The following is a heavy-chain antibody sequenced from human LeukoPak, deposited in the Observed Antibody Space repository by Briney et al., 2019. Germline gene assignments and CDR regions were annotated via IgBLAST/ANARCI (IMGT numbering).Heavy chain of an antibody. CDR3: ARDKRYYDSSGYLGVSGYFDY. CDR2: IYTSGST. Sequence: SQTLSLTCTVSGGSISSGSYYWSWIPQPAGKGLEWIGRIYTSGSTNYNPSLKSRVTISVDTSKNQFSLKLSSVTAADTAVYYCARDKRYYDSSGYLGVSGYFDYWGQGTLVTVSS. J-gene: IGHJ4*02. CDR1: GGSISSGSYY. V-gene: IGHV4-61*02. D-gene: IGHD3-22*01.